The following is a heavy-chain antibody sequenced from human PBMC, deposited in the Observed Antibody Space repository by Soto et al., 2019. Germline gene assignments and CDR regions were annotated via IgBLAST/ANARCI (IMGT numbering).Heavy chain of an antibody. Sequence: PGGSLRLSCAASGFTFSSYGMHWVRQAPGKGLEWVAVISYDGSNKYYADSVKGRFTISRDNSKNTLYLQMNSLRAEDTAVYYCAKTSSSGTYYYYYYGMDVWGQGTTVTVSS. CDR2: ISYDGSNK. V-gene: IGHV3-30*18. D-gene: IGHD6-6*01. CDR3: AKTSSSGTYYYYYYGMDV. J-gene: IGHJ6*02. CDR1: GFTFSSYG.